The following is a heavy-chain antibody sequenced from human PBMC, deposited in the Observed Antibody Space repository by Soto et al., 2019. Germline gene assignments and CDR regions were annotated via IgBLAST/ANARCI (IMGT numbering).Heavy chain of an antibody. J-gene: IGHJ6*02. D-gene: IGHD2-8*01. CDR2: INPSGGST. V-gene: IGHV1-46*01. CDR1: GYTFTSYY. CDR3: ATQVMVYAADLGMDV. Sequence: ASVKVSCKASGYTFTSYYMHWVRQAPGQGLEWMGIINPSGGSTSYAQKFQGRVTMTRDTSTSTVYMELSSLRSEDTAVYYCATQVMVYAADLGMDVWGQGTTVTV.